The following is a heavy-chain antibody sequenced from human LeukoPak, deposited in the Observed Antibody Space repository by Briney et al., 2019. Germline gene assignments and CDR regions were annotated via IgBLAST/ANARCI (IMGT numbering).Heavy chain of an antibody. CDR3: WVAVLVVADTSSYYYMDV. CDR2: IIPIFGTA. CDR1: GGTFSSYA. V-gene: IGHV1-69*05. D-gene: IGHD2-15*01. Sequence: GASVKVSCKASGGTFSSYAISWVRQAPGQGLEWMGGIIPIFGTANYAQKFQGRVTITTDESTSTAYMELSSLRSEDTAVYYCWVAVLVVADTSSYYYMDVWGKGTTVTVSS. J-gene: IGHJ6*03.